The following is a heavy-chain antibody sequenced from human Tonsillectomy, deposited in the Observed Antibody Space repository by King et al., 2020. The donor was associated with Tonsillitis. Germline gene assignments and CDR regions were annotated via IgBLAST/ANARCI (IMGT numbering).Heavy chain of an antibody. Sequence: MQLQESGPGLVKPSETLSLTCNVSGGSVSSGSYYWSWIRQPPGKGLEWIGYIYYSGSTKYNPSLKSRVTISVDTSKNQFSLKLSSVTAAYTAVYYCARGRDGGIFDYCGQGTLVTVSS. J-gene: IGHJ4*02. V-gene: IGHV4-61*01. CDR2: IYYSGST. CDR3: ARGRDGGIFDY. D-gene: IGHD5-24*01. CDR1: GGSVSSGSYY.